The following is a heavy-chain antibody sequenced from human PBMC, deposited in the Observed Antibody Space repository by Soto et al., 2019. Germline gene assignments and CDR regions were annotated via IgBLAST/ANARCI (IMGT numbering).Heavy chain of an antibody. V-gene: IGHV1-3*01. Sequence: ASVKVSCTASGYTFTSYAMHWVRQAPGQRLEWMGWINAGNGNTKYSQKFQGRVTITRDTSASTAYMELSSLRSEDTAVYYCARGVVPAAMDYYYYYMDVWGKGTTVTVSS. J-gene: IGHJ6*03. CDR2: INAGNGNT. D-gene: IGHD2-2*01. CDR1: GYTFTSYA. CDR3: ARGVVPAAMDYYYYYMDV.